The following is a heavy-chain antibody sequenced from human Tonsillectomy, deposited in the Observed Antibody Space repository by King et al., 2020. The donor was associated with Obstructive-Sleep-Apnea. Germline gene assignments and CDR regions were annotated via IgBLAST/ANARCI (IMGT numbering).Heavy chain of an antibody. J-gene: IGHJ4*02. CDR2: IDYSGST. Sequence: VQLQESGPGLVKPSQTLSLTCTVSGGSISSGDYYWSWIRQPPGKGLEWIGYIDYSGSTYYNPSLKSRVNISVETSKNQFSLNLSSVTAADTAVYYCARALAVTTSGVGCYFDYWGQGTLVTVSS. V-gene: IGHV4-30-4*01. D-gene: IGHD4-17*01. CDR1: GGSISSGDYY. CDR3: ARALAVTTSGVGCYFDY.